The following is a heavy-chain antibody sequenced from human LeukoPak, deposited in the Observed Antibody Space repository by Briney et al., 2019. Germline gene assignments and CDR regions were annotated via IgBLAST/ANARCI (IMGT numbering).Heavy chain of an antibody. CDR3: VGSGSYYYYYYYYMDV. J-gene: IGHJ6*03. CDR2: ISSSSSYI. Sequence: GGSLRLSCAASGFTFSSYSMNWVRQAPGKGLEWVSSISSSSSYIYYADSVKGRFTISRDNAKNSLYLQMNSLRAEDTAVYYCVGSGSYYYYYYYYMDVWGKGTTVTVSS. V-gene: IGHV3-21*01. CDR1: GFTFSSYS. D-gene: IGHD3-10*01.